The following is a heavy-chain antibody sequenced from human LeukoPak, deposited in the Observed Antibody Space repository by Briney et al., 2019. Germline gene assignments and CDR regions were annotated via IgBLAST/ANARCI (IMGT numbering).Heavy chain of an antibody. CDR1: GFSSSSYA. CDR2: ISGSGGST. V-gene: IGHV3-23*01. J-gene: IGHJ4*02. Sequence: LRFYGAASGFSSSSYALRRVRHAPGKGLVGISAISGSGGSTYYADSVKGRFTISRDNSKNTLYLQMNSLRAEDTAVYYCAKVPNYYGSGSYYDYWGQGTLVTVSS. D-gene: IGHD3-10*01. CDR3: AKVPNYYGSGSYYDY.